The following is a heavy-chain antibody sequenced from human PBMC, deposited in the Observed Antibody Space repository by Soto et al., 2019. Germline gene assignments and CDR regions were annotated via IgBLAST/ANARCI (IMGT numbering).Heavy chain of an antibody. CDR2: IYSGGST. J-gene: IGHJ3*02. CDR1: GFTVSSNY. CDR3: ARDQYYDSSGYRVAFDI. Sequence: GGSLRLSCAASGFTVSSNYMSWVRQAPGKGLEWVSVIYSGGSTYYEDSVKGRFTISRDNSKNTLYLQMNSLRAEDTAVYYCARDQYYDSSGYRVAFDIWGQGTMVTVSS. V-gene: IGHV3-53*01. D-gene: IGHD3-22*01.